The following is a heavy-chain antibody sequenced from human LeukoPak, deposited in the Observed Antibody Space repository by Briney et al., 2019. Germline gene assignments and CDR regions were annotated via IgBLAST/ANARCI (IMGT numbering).Heavy chain of an antibody. J-gene: IGHJ5*02. CDR2: ISGSGGST. V-gene: IGHV3-23*01. CDR1: GFTFSSYA. Sequence: GGSLRLSCAASGFTFSSYAMSWVRQAPGKGLEWVSAISGSGGSTYYADSVKGRFTISRDNSKNTLYLQMNSLRAEDTAVYYCAKDPSLYSSSWYWFDPWGQGTLVTVSS. CDR3: AKDPSLYSSSWYWFDP. D-gene: IGHD6-13*01.